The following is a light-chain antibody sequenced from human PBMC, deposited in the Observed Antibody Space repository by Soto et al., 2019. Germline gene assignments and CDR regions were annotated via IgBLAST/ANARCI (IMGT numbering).Light chain of an antibody. CDR1: QHISYN. CDR2: AAS. V-gene: IGKV1-39*01. CDR3: QQSYTLPHT. Sequence: DIQMTQSPSSLSASVGDRVTITCRASQHISYNLNWYQHKPGKAPKLLIYAASTLQGGVPSRFRGGGSGTDFTLTISGLQLEDFPPYHCQQSYTLPHTFGQGTKLEI. J-gene: IGKJ2*01.